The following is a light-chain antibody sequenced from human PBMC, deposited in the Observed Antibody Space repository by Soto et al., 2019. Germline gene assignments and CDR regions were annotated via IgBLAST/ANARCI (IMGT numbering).Light chain of an antibody. Sequence: IVMTQSRATLSVSAGERATRSCRASQSVSSNLAWYQQKPGQAPRLLIYGASSRATGVPDRFSGSGSGTGFTLTISRLEPEDFAVYYCQQYGSSSWTFGQGTKVDI. CDR2: GAS. CDR3: QQYGSSSWT. J-gene: IGKJ1*01. CDR1: QSVSSN. V-gene: IGKV3-20*01.